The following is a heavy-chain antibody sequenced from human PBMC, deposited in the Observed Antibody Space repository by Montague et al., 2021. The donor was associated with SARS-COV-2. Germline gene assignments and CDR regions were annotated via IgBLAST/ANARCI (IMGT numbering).Heavy chain of an antibody. CDR3: ARDRVSYHDGIDHFDY. V-gene: IGHV4-59*12. CDR1: GGSISSYY. Sequence: SETLSLTCTVSGGSISSYYCTWIRQPPGKGLEWIWYIYHSGSTNSNSTPSLRSRVTISVDTSKNQFSLKLSSVTAADTAVYYCARDRVSYHDGIDHFDYWGQGTLVTVSS. D-gene: IGHD3-16*01. J-gene: IGHJ4*01. CDR2: IYHSGST.